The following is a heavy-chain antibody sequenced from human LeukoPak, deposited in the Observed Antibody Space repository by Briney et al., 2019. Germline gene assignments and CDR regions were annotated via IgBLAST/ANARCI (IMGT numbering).Heavy chain of an antibody. J-gene: IGHJ4*02. Sequence: SETLSLTCTAPGGSISSSSYYWGWIRQPPGKGLESIGSIYYSGSTYYNPSLRSRVTISVDTSKNQFSLKLSSVTAADTAVYYCARHDSVVTAMVDYWGQGTLVTVSS. CDR1: GGSISSSSYY. V-gene: IGHV4-39*01. CDR2: IYYSGST. D-gene: IGHD2-21*02. CDR3: ARHDSVVTAMVDY.